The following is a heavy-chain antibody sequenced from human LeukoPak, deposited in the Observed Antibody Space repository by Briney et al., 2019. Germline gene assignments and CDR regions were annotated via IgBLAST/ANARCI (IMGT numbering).Heavy chain of an antibody. CDR1: GFTFGNYA. V-gene: IGHV3-23*01. CDR3: AKEGDSRTYGFFDY. CDR2: ISGSRGST. Sequence: GGSLRLSCAASGFTFGNYAMSWVRQAPGKGLEWVSSISGSRGSTHYADSVKGRVTISRDNSKNTLYLQMNSLRAEDTALYYCAKEGDSRTYGFFDYWGQGTLVTVSS. D-gene: IGHD1-26*01. J-gene: IGHJ4*02.